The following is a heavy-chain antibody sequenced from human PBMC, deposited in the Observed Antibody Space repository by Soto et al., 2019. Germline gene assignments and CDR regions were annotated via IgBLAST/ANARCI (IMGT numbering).Heavy chain of an antibody. V-gene: IGHV4-59*08. CDR1: GGSIRSYY. CDR2: IYYSGST. Sequence: QVQLQESGPGLVKPSETLSLTCTVSGGSIRSYYWSWIRQLPGKGLEWIGYIYYSGSTNYNPSLKSRVTISVDTSKNQFSLKLSSVPAADTAVYYCARHWGFWADFWGQGTLVTVSS. CDR3: ARHWGFWADF. J-gene: IGHJ4*02. D-gene: IGHD3-16*01.